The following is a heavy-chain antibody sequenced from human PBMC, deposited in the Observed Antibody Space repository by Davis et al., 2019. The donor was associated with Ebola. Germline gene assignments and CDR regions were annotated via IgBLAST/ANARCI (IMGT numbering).Heavy chain of an antibody. CDR3: ARSITMVRGVSWFDP. CDR1: GYSITDHY. V-gene: IGHV1-46*01. J-gene: IGHJ5*02. CDR2: INPSGGYT. D-gene: IGHD3-10*01. Sequence: ASVKVSCKASGYSITDHYMFWVRQAPGQGLEWMGVINPSGGYTSYVQKFQGRVTMTSDASTSTVYMELSSLRSDDTAVYYCARSITMVRGVSWFDPWGQGTLVTVSS.